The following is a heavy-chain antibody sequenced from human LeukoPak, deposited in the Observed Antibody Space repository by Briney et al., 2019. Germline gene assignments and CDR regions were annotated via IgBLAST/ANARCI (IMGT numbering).Heavy chain of an antibody. CDR1: GYSFTVYY. J-gene: IGHJ5*02. Sequence: VASVTVSFTASGYSFTVYYIHWVRQAPGQGLEWMGWINPNSGGTNYAQKFQGRVIMTRDTTISTAYMELSRLRSDDTAVYYCARGDIVVLPAGIPHNWFDPWGQGTLVTVSS. D-gene: IGHD2-2*02. V-gene: IGHV1-2*02. CDR2: INPNSGGT. CDR3: ARGDIVVLPAGIPHNWFDP.